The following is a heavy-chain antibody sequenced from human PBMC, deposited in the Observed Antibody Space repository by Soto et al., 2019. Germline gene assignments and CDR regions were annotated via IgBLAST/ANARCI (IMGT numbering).Heavy chain of an antibody. Sequence: EVQLVESGGGLVKPGGSLRLSCAASGFTFSSYFMNWVRQAPGKGLEWVSSISTSSTYIYYADSMKGRFTISRDNAKNSLYLQMDSLRADDTAVYFCARAGTLWSGGSDYWGQGALVTVSS. J-gene: IGHJ4*02. CDR2: ISTSSTYI. D-gene: IGHD3-10*01. CDR1: GFTFSSYF. CDR3: ARAGTLWSGGSDY. V-gene: IGHV3-21*01.